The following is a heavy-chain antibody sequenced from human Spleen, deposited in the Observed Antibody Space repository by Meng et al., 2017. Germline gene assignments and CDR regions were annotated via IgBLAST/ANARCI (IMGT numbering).Heavy chain of an antibody. Sequence: QVQLQQWGEGLLKPSETLSLTCAVYGGSFSGYYWSWIRQPPGKGLEWIADINHSGSANYNPSLKSRVNISVDTSKKHFSLILNSVTAADAAVYYCARGLALDYWGQGTLVTVSS. V-gene: IGHV4-34*01. J-gene: IGHJ4*02. CDR2: INHSGSA. CDR3: ARGLALDY. CDR1: GGSFSGYY.